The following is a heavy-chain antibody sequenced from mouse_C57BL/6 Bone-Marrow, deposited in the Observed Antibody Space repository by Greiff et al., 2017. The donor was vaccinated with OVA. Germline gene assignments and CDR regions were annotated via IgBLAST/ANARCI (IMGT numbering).Heavy chain of an antibody. CDR1: GYTFTSYW. J-gene: IGHJ3*01. CDR2: IYPGNSDT. CDR3: TNYYGSSYHFAY. Sequence: EVQLQQSGTVLARPGASVKMSCKTSGYTFTSYWMHWVKQRPGQGLEWIGAIYPGNSDTSYNQKFKGKAKLTAVTSASTAYMELSSLTNEDSAVNYCTNYYGSSYHFAYWGQGTLVTVSA. V-gene: IGHV1-5*01. D-gene: IGHD1-1*01.